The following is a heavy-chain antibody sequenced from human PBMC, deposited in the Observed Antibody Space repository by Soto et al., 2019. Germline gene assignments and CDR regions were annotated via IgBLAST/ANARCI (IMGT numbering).Heavy chain of an antibody. Sequence: QVQLVESGGGVVQPGRSLRLSCAASGFTFSNYGMHWVRQAPGKGLEWVAVIWYDGSNKYYADSVKGRFSISRDNSKNMVYVEMNSLRAEDTAVYYCARHGSGSNGPRGFDYWGQGTLVTVSS. J-gene: IGHJ4*02. CDR1: GFTFSNYG. D-gene: IGHD3-10*01. CDR3: ARHGSGSNGPRGFDY. V-gene: IGHV3-33*01. CDR2: IWYDGSNK.